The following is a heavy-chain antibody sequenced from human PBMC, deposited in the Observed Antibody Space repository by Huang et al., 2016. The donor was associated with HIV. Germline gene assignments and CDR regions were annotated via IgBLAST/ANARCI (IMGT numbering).Heavy chain of an antibody. J-gene: IGHJ3*02. CDR1: GFKFSNYW. D-gene: IGHD2-15*01. CDR2: IKIGGRTT. CDR3: ARAGGFEI. V-gene: IGHV3-74*01. Sequence: EEHLVESGGGLVQPGGSLGLSCDATGFKFSNYWMQWVRQAPGKGLMWVSSIKIGGRTTDYADSVKGRFTISRDNAKNTLYLQMSSLTAEDTAIYYCARAGGFEIWGQGTVVTVSS.